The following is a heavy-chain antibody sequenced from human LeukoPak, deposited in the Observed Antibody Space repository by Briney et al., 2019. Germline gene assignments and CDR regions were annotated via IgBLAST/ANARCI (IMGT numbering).Heavy chain of an antibody. CDR1: GYTFTGYY. CDR2: ISAYNGNT. CDR3: ARTTGISPNDY. Sequence: ASVKVSCKASGYTFTGYYMHWVRQAPGQGLEWMGWISAYNGNTNYAQKLQGRVTMTTDTSTSTAYMELRSLRSDDTAVYYCARTTGISPNDYWGQGTLVTVSS. J-gene: IGHJ4*02. V-gene: IGHV1-18*04. D-gene: IGHD1-1*01.